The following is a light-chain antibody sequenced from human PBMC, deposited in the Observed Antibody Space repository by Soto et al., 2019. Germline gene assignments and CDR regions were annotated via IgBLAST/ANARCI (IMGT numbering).Light chain of an antibody. J-gene: IGKJ1*01. Sequence: EIVLTQSPATLSLSPGERATLSCRASQSVSSYLAWYQQKPGQAPRLLIYDASNRATGIPARFSGSGSGTDFTVTIRSLEPEDFAVYYCQQRRNWVWTFGQGTKVEIK. CDR1: QSVSSY. CDR2: DAS. V-gene: IGKV3-11*01. CDR3: QQRRNWVWT.